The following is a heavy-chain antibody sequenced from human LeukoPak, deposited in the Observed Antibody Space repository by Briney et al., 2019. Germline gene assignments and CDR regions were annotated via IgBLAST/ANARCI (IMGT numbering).Heavy chain of an antibody. J-gene: IGHJ5*02. CDR3: GRARARGGGKRAELNIWFDP. D-gene: IGHD1-7*01. Sequence: SQTLSLTCTVSGGSISSGDYYWSWIRQPPGKGLEWIGYIYYSGNTYYNPSLKSRVTQSVDPSKNQFSLKLNSWAAPDKAVYYCGRARARGGGKRAELNIWFDPWGQGTPVTVSS. CDR2: IYYSGNT. CDR1: GGSISSGDYY. V-gene: IGHV4-30-4*08.